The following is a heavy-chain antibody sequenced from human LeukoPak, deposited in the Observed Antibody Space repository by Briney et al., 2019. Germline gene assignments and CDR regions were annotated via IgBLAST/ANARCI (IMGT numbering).Heavy chain of an antibody. CDR2: IYYSGST. CDR3: ARDRTLTTMTPEAFDI. D-gene: IGHD4-17*01. CDR1: GGSISSYY. J-gene: IGHJ3*02. V-gene: IGHV4-59*12. Sequence: SETLSLTCTVSGGSISSYYWSWIRQPPGKGLEWIGYIYYSGSTNYNPSLKSRVTISVDTSKNHFSLELRSVTAADTAVYYCARDRTLTTMTPEAFDIWGQGTMVTVSS.